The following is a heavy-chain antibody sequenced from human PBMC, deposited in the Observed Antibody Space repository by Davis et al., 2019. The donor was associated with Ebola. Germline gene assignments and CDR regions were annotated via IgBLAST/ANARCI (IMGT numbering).Heavy chain of an antibody. CDR2: ISGDGSRT. Sequence: HTGGSLRLSCAASGFTFSRHWMHWVRQVPGKGLVWVSRISGDGSRTTYADSVKGRFTISRDNSKNTLYLQMNSLRAEDTAVYYCARAQFPTTSDHWGQGTLVTVSS. CDR3: ARAQFPTTSDH. CDR1: GFTFSRHW. V-gene: IGHV3-74*01. J-gene: IGHJ4*02. D-gene: IGHD1-1*01.